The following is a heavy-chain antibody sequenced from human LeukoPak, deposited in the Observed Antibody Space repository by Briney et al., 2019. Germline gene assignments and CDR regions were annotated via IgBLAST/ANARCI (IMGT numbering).Heavy chain of an antibody. CDR1: GGSIRSSYYY. V-gene: IGHV4-39*07. D-gene: IGHD3-10*01. CDR3: ARDPGHYYAPNWFDP. CDR2: IYDSGST. Sequence: SETLSLTCTVSGGSIRSSYYYWGWIRQPPGKGLEWIGSIYDSGSTYYNPSLKSRVTISVDTSKNQFSLKLSSVAAADTAVYYCARDPGHYYAPNWFDPWGQGTLVTVSS. J-gene: IGHJ5*02.